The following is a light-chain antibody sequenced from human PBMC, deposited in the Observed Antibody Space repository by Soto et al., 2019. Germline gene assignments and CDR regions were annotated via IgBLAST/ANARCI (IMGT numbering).Light chain of an antibody. J-gene: IGKJ2*01. CDR1: QDIGSY. V-gene: IGKV1-8*01. Sequence: AIRMTQSPSSFSTSTGDTVTITCRASQDIGSYLARYQQKPGKAPKLLIYAASTLQTGVPSRFSGSGSGTDFTLTISFLQSEDFATYYCQHYYNYPYTFGQGTKLEIK. CDR2: AAS. CDR3: QHYYNYPYT.